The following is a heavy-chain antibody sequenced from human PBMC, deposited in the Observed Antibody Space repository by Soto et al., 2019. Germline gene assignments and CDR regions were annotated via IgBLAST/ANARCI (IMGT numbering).Heavy chain of an antibody. CDR1: GFSLSNARMG. Sequence: QVTLKESGPVLVKPTETLTLTCTVSGFSLSNARMGVSWIRQPPGKALEWLAHIFSNDEKSYSISLKSRLTISKDTSKSQVVLTMTNMDPVDTATYYCARTLHYDILTDEVGTFDYWGQGTLVTVSS. D-gene: IGHD3-9*01. CDR3: ARTLHYDILTDEVGTFDY. J-gene: IGHJ4*02. CDR2: IFSNDEK. V-gene: IGHV2-26*01.